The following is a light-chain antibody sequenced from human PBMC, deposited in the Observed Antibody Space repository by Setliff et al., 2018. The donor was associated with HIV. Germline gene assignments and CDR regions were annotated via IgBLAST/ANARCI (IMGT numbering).Light chain of an antibody. CDR3: SSYSINNLYV. CDR2: NVD. CDR1: SSDIGSSKF. J-gene: IGLJ1*01. Sequence: QSVLTQPASVSGSPGQSITISCAGTSSDIGSSKFVSWYQQHPGKAPKVMIYNVDKRPSGVSNRFSGSKSGNTASLTISGLQIEDEADYFCSSYSINNLYVFASGTK. V-gene: IGLV2-14*03.